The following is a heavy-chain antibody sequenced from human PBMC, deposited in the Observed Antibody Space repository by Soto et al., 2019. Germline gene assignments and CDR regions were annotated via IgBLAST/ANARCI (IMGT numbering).Heavy chain of an antibody. J-gene: IGHJ6*02. CDR3: TRDWYHYAMDV. V-gene: IGHV3-74*01. CDR2: VNGDGTST. CDR1: GFALSGYW. Sequence: EVQLVESGGGLVQPGGSLRLSCAASGFALSGYWMFWVRQAPGKGLVWVSRVNGDGTSTNYADSVKGRFTISRDNAKNTLYLQMNSLRAEDTAVYYCTRDWYHYAMDVWGQGTTVTVSS.